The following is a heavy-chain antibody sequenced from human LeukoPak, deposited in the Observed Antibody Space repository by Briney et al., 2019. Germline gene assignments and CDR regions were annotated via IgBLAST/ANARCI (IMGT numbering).Heavy chain of an antibody. Sequence: GGSLRLSCATSQFNFNKFGMTWVRQAPGKGLEWVSSISGNGGSTQYADSVQGRFAISRDNSKNALYLQMNSLRAEDTAVYFCAKDPNGDYIGTFDIWGQGTMVTVSS. V-gene: IGHV3-23*01. J-gene: IGHJ3*02. CDR3: AKDPNGDYIGTFDI. CDR1: QFNFNKFG. CDR2: ISGNGGST. D-gene: IGHD4-17*01.